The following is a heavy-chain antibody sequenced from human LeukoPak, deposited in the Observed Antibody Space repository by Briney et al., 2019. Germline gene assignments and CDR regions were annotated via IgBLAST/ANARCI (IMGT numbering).Heavy chain of an antibody. J-gene: IGHJ3*02. Sequence: GRSLRLSCAASRFTFSSYVMHWVRQAPGKGLEWVAVISYDGSNKYYADSVKGRFTISRDNSKNTLYLQMNSLRAEDTAVYYCAKGGRSAFDIWGQGTMVTVSS. CDR3: AKGGRSAFDI. CDR2: ISYDGSNK. CDR1: RFTFSSYV. D-gene: IGHD1-14*01. V-gene: IGHV3-30*18.